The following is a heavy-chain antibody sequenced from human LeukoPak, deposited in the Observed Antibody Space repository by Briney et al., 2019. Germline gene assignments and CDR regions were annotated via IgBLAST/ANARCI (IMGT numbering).Heavy chain of an antibody. CDR2: IYTSGST. J-gene: IGHJ4*02. CDR1: GGSISSYY. Sequence: SETLSLTCTVSGGSISSYYWSWIRQPAGKGLEWIGRIYTSGSTNYNPSLKSRVTMSVDTSKNQFSLKLSSVTAADTAVYYCARGRQSYYDFWSGYFFDYWGQGTLVTVSS. D-gene: IGHD3-3*01. V-gene: IGHV4-4*07. CDR3: ARGRQSYYDFWSGYFFDY.